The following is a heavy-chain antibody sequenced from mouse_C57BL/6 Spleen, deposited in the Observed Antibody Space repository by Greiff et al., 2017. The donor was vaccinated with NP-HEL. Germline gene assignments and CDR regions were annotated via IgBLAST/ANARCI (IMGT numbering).Heavy chain of an antibody. Sequence: VQLQQPGTELVKPGPSVTLSCKASGYTFTSYWLHWVMQRPGQGLAWIGNIIHSNGGTNYNEKFKSKATLTVDKSSITSYMQLSSHTAEDSAVYYCARPSYYHYYFDDWGQGTTLTVSS. CDR1: GYTFTSYW. CDR2: IIHSNGGT. CDR3: ARPSYYHYYFDD. D-gene: IGHD2-12*01. V-gene: IGHV1-53*01. J-gene: IGHJ2*01.